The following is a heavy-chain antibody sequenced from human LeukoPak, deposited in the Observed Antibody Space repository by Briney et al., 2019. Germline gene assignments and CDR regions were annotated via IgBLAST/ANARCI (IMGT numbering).Heavy chain of an antibody. CDR1: GFTFSSYG. V-gene: IGHV3-30*18. Sequence: GGSLRLSCAASGFTFSSYGMHWVRQPPGKGLEWVTVISYDGSNEYFADSVKGRFTISRDNSKNTLYLQMSSLRAEDTAVYYCAKEEAADGDAFDIWGQGTMVTVSS. D-gene: IGHD6-13*01. CDR2: ISYDGSNE. CDR3: AKEEAADGDAFDI. J-gene: IGHJ3*02.